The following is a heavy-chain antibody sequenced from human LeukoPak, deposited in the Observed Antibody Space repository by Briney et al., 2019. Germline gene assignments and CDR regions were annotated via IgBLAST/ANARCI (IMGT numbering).Heavy chain of an antibody. J-gene: IGHJ4*02. D-gene: IGHD1-14*01. CDR2: ISAYNGNT. CDR3: ARNNWNHGDKYDY. Sequence: ASVKVSCKASGYTFTSYGISWVRQAPGQGLEWMGWISAYNGNTNYAQKFQGRVTITRNTSISTAYMELSSLRSEDTAVYYCARNNWNHGDKYDYWGQGTLVTVSS. V-gene: IGHV1-18*01. CDR1: GYTFTSYG.